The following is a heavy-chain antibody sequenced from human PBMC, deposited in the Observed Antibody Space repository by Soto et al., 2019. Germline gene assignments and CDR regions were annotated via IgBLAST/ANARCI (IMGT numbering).Heavy chain of an antibody. CDR3: PAVGGGMAYYYYYGMDV. CDR2: IVVGSGNT. Sequence: SVKVSCKASGFTFTSSAVQWVRQARGQRLEWIGWIVVGSGNTNYAQKFQERVTIARDMSTSTAYMELSSLRSEDTAVYYCPAVGGGMAYYYYYGMDVWGQGTTVTVS. CDR1: GFTFTSSA. V-gene: IGHV1-58*01. J-gene: IGHJ6*02.